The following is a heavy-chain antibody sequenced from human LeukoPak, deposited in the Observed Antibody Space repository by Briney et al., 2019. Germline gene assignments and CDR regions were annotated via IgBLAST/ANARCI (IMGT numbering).Heavy chain of an antibody. CDR1: GYTLTELS. CDR3: ATGSQGGYDPIFDY. D-gene: IGHD5-12*01. V-gene: IGHV1-24*01. Sequence: ASVKVSCKVSGYTLTELSMHWVRQAPGKGLEWMGGFDSEDGETIYAQKFQGRVTMTEDTSTDTAYMELSSLRSEDTAVYYCATGSQGGYDPIFDYWGQGTLVTVSS. J-gene: IGHJ4*02. CDR2: FDSEDGET.